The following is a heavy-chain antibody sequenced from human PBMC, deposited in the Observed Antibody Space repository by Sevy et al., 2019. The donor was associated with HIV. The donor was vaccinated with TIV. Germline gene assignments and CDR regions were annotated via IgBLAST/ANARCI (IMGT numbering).Heavy chain of an antibody. Sequence: GGSLRLSCAASGFTFSSYSMNWVRQAPGKGLEWVSSISSSCSYIYYADSVKGRFTISRDNAKNSLYLQMNSLRAEDTAVYYCARASAAADGYYYYYMDVWGKGTTVTVSS. CDR2: ISSSCSYI. CDR1: GFTFSSYS. D-gene: IGHD6-13*01. CDR3: ARASAAADGYYYYYMDV. J-gene: IGHJ6*03. V-gene: IGHV3-21*01.